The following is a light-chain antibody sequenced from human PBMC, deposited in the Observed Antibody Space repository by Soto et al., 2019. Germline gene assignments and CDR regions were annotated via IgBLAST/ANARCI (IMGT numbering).Light chain of an antibody. CDR3: QQYNDWPPT. V-gene: IGKV3-15*01. CDR1: HSVRSN. Sequence: EIVLTQSPGTLSVSPGERATLSCRASHSVRSNFAWYQQKPGQGPRLLIYGASTRATGIPDRFSASGSGTEFTFTISSLQSEDFVVYYCQQYNDWPPTFGQGTKVDI. CDR2: GAS. J-gene: IGKJ1*01.